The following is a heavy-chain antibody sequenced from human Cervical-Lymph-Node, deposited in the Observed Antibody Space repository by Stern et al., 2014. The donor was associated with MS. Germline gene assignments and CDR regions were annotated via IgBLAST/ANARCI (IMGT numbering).Heavy chain of an antibody. Sequence: VQLVESGGGVVQPGRALRLSCAATGFNFSSYAMQWVRQAPGKGLEWLAVISYDGSKVYYTESVKGRFTVSRDNSKNTLFLQVSSLRPEDTAEYYCARDLVWFGELDWGAMDVWGHGTTVTVSS. D-gene: IGHD3-10*01. CDR1: GFNFSSYA. J-gene: IGHJ6*02. V-gene: IGHV3-30-3*01. CDR3: ARDLVWFGELDWGAMDV. CDR2: ISYDGSKV.